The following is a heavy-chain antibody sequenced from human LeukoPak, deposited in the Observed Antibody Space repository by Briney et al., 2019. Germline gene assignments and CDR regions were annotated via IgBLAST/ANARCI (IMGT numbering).Heavy chain of an antibody. CDR1: GGSFSGYY. CDR2: INHSGST. D-gene: IGHD6-13*01. J-gene: IGHJ6*03. V-gene: IGHV4-34*01. CDR3: ASYSSYYYYYMDV. Sequence: SETLSLTCAVYGGSFSGYYWSWIRQPPGKGLEWIGEINHSGSTNYNPSLKSRVTISVDTSKNQFSLKLSSVTAADTAVYYCASYSSYYYYYMDVWGKGTTVTVSS.